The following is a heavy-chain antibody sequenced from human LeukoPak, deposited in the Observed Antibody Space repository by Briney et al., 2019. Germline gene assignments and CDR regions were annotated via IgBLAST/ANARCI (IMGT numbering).Heavy chain of an antibody. CDR1: GYTFTDYY. Sequence: ASVKVSCKDSGYTFTDYYMLWVRQAPGQGLGRMGWINPNSGGTNYAQKFQGRVTMTRDTSISTAYMELSRLRSDDTAVYYCARVWFDSSGYPLDYWGQGTLVTVSS. CDR3: ARVWFDSSGYPLDY. V-gene: IGHV1-2*02. CDR2: INPNSGGT. D-gene: IGHD3-22*01. J-gene: IGHJ4*02.